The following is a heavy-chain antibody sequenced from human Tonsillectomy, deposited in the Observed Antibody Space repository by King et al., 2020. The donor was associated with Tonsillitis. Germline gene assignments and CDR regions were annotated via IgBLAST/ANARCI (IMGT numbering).Heavy chain of an antibody. D-gene: IGHD6-6*01. J-gene: IGHJ6*02. CDR3: ARGQYRSLGDYCYGMDV. V-gene: IGHV3-20*04. CDR1: GFMFDDYG. CDR2: INWSGGST. Sequence: EVQLVESGGGVVRPGGSLRLSCATSGFMFDDYGMSWVRQAPGKGLEWVSGINWSGGSTGYADSVKGRFTISRDNAKNPLYLEMNRLRAEDTALYYWARGQYRSLGDYCYGMDVGGRGKTVTVSS.